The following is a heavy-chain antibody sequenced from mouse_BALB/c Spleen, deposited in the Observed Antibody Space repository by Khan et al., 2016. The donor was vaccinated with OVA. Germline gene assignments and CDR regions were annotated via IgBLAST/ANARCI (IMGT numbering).Heavy chain of an antibody. Sequence: QLEESGPGLVKPSQSLSLTCTVTGYSITSDYAWNWIRQFPGNKLEWMGFISYSGNTNYNPSLKSRISITRATSKNQFFLQLNSVTTEDTATYYCARVCGGDFDYWGQGTTLTVSS. CDR1: GYSITSDYA. V-gene: IGHV3-2*02. CDR2: ISYSGNT. CDR3: ARVCGGDFDY. J-gene: IGHJ2*01.